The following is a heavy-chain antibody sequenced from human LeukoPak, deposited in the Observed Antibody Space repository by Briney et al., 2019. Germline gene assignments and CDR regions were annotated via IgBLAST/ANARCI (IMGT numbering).Heavy chain of an antibody. D-gene: IGHD3-3*01. V-gene: IGHV1-69*05. CDR1: GGTFSSYA. CDR2: IIPIFGTA. CDR3: AGSYDFWSGNRGAFDI. Sequence: ASVKVSCKASGGTFSSYAISWVRQAPGQGLEWMGGIIPIFGTANYAQKFQGRVTITTDESTSTAYMELSSLRSEDTAVYYCAGSYDFWSGNRGAFDIWGQGTMVTVSS. J-gene: IGHJ3*02.